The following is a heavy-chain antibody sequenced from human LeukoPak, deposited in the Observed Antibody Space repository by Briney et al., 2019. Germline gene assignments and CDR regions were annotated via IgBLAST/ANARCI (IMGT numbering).Heavy chain of an antibody. CDR1: GGSVSSGSYY. CDR3: ARGSYDILTGHYNPWGYYFDY. CDR2: IYYSGST. Sequence: TSETLSLTCTVSGGSVSSGSYYWSWIRQPPGKGLEWIGYIYYSGSTNYNPSLKSRVTISVDTSKNQFSLKLSSVTAADTAVYYCARGSYDILTGHYNPWGYYFDYWGQGTLVTVSS. V-gene: IGHV4-61*01. D-gene: IGHD3-9*01. J-gene: IGHJ4*02.